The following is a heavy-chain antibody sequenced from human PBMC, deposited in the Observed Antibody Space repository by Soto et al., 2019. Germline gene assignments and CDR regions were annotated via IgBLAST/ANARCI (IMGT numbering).Heavy chain of an antibody. Sequence: GGSLRLSCAASGFTFAGYGMHWVRQAPGKGLEWVAVISYDGSKKYYADTVKGRFTISRDNSKNTLHLQMDSLRAEDTAVYYCAKRYCTGGSCYGTDPYYYYGMDVWGRGTTVTVSS. CDR3: AKRYCTGGSCYGTDPYYYYGMDV. J-gene: IGHJ6*02. D-gene: IGHD2-15*01. CDR1: GFTFAGYG. V-gene: IGHV3-30*18. CDR2: ISYDGSKK.